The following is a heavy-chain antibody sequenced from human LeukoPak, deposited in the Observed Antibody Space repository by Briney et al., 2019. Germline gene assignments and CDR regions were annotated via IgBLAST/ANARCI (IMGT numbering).Heavy chain of an antibody. CDR2: LSGSGANT. J-gene: IGHJ4*02. D-gene: IGHD4-17*01. CDR1: GFTFSSYV. Sequence: GGSLRLSCAASGFTFSSYVMSWVRQAPGKGLEWVSCLSGSGANTLYADSVKGRFTIPRDNSKNTLYLQMNSLRAEDTAVYYCAGNYGDYARGLDYWGQGTLVTVSS. V-gene: IGHV3-23*01. CDR3: AGNYGDYARGLDY.